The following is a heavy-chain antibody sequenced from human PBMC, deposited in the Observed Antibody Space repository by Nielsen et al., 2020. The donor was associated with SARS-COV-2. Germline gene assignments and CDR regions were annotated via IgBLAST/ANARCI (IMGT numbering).Heavy chain of an antibody. CDR1: GGSFSGYY. CDR2: INHSGST. J-gene: IGHJ6*02. D-gene: IGHD4-23*01. Sequence: SETLSLTCAVYGGSFSGYYWSWIRQPPGKGLEWIGEINHSGSTNYNPSLKSRVTISVDTSKNQFSLKLSSVTAADTAVYYCARGGGKPPVGYYGMDVWGQGTTVTVSS. V-gene: IGHV4-34*01. CDR3: ARGGGKPPVGYYGMDV.